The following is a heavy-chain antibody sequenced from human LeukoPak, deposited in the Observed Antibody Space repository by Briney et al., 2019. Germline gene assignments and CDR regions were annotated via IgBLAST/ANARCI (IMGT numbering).Heavy chain of an antibody. Sequence: SETLSLTCTVSGDSISRYYWNWIRQPAGKGLEWIGRIYITEGTNYNPSLKSRVTMSVDTSKNQFSLKVNSVTAADTAVYYCARSRVRGALADFWGQGTLVTVSS. CDR3: ARSRVRGALADF. D-gene: IGHD3-10*01. CDR1: GDSISRYY. J-gene: IGHJ4*02. CDR2: IYITEGT. V-gene: IGHV4-4*07.